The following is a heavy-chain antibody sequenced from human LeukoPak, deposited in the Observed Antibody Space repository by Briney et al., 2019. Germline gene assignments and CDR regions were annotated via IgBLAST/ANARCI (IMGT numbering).Heavy chain of an antibody. D-gene: IGHD2-2*01. Sequence: GGSLRLSCAASGFTFSSYSMNWVRQAPGKGLEWVSSISSSSSYIYYADSVKGRFTISRDNAKNSLYLQMNSLRAEDTAVYYCARDKGYCSSTSCLGLTDYWGQGTLVTVSS. CDR2: ISSSSSYI. J-gene: IGHJ4*02. V-gene: IGHV3-21*01. CDR3: ARDKGYCSSTSCLGLTDY. CDR1: GFTFSSYS.